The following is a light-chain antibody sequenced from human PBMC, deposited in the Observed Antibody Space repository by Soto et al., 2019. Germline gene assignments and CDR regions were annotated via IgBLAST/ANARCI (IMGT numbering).Light chain of an antibody. CDR3: HRGFT. CDR2: AAS. CDR1: QGITNY. V-gene: IGKV1-27*01. Sequence: DIPMTQSPSSLSASVGDRVTITCRASQGITNYLAWYQQKPGKVPKLLIYAASTLQSGVPSRFSGSGSGTDFTLTISSLQPEDVATYYCHRGFTFGPGTKVDIK. J-gene: IGKJ3*01.